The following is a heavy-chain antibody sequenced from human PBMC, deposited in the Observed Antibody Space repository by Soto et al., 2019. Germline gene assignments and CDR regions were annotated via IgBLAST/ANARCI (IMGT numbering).Heavy chain of an antibody. V-gene: IGHV1-2*04. CDR3: ARGNYDILTGYYFDY. Sequence: GASVKVSCKASGYTFTGYYMHWVRQAPGQGLEWMGWINPNSGGTNYAQKFQGWVTMTRDTSISTAYMELSRLRSDDTAVYYCARGNYDILTGYYFDYWGQGTLVTVSS. CDR2: INPNSGGT. CDR1: GYTFTGYY. D-gene: IGHD3-9*01. J-gene: IGHJ4*02.